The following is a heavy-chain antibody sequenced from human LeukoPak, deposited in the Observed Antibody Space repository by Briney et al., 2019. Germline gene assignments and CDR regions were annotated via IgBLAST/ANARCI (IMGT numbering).Heavy chain of an antibody. CDR2: IRYDGRNK. D-gene: IGHD6-19*01. J-gene: IGHJ3*02. CDR1: GFTFSSYV. Sequence: GGSLRLSCAASGFTFSSYVMHWVRQAPGQGLEGVAFIRYDGRNKYYTDSVKGRFTISRNNAKNSLYLQMNSLRAEDTAVYYWARDHIGEQWLVTHAFDIWGQGTMVTVSS. V-gene: IGHV3-30*02. CDR3: ARDHIGEQWLVTHAFDI.